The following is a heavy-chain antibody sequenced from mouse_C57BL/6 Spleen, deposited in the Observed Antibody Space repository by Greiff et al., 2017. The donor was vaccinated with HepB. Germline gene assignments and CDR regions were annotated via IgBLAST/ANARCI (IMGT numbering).Heavy chain of an antibody. CDR3: ARGGDYYGSSYDYAMDY. Sequence: EVQLQESEGGLVQPGSSMKLSCTASGFTFSDYYMAWVRQVPEKGLEWVANINYDGSSTYYLDSLKSRFIISRDNAKNILYLQMSSLKSEDTATYYCARGGDYYGSSYDYAMDYWGQGTSVTVSS. J-gene: IGHJ4*01. CDR2: INYDGSST. D-gene: IGHD1-1*01. CDR1: GFTFSDYY. V-gene: IGHV5-16*01.